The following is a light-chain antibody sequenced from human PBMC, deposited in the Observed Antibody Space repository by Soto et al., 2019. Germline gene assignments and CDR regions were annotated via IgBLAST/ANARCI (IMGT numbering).Light chain of an antibody. J-gene: IGKJ2*01. CDR1: QSVSSSY. Sequence: EIVLTQSPGTLSSSPGERATLSCRASQSVSSSYLAGYQQKPGQAPRLLIYGASSRATGIPDRFSGSGSGTDFTLTISRLEPEDFAVYYWQQYGSSPMYTFGQGTKLEIK. CDR2: GAS. CDR3: QQYGSSPMYT. V-gene: IGKV3-20*01.